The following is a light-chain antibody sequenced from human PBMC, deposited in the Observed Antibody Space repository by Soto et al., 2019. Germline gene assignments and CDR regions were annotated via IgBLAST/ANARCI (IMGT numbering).Light chain of an antibody. J-gene: IGLJ1*01. CDR1: SSDIGRYNF. V-gene: IGLV2-14*01. CDR3: TSYTITSPYV. CDR2: EAT. Sequence: QSALTQPASMSGSPGQSITISCTGTSSDIGRYNFVSWYQHHPGKAPKLIIYEATKRPSGVSYRFSGSKSGNTASLTISGLQAEDEADYYCTSYTITSPYVFGTGTKVTVI.